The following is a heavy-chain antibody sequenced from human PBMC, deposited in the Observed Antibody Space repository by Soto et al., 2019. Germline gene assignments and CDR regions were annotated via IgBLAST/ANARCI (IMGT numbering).Heavy chain of an antibody. D-gene: IGHD2-8*02. V-gene: IGHV4-28*03. Sequence: PSETLSLPCAVSGYSISSSNWWGWIRQPPGKGLEWIGYIYHSGSTYYNPSLKSRVTISVDRSKNQFSLKLSSVTAADTAVYYCARDKITGLFDYWGQGTLVTVSS. CDR3: ARDKITGLFDY. J-gene: IGHJ4*02. CDR1: GYSISSSNW. CDR2: IYHSGST.